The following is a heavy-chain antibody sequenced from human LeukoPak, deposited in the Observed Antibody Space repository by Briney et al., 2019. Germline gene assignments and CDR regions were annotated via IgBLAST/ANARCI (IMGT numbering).Heavy chain of an antibody. Sequence: SETLSLTCSVSGGSISSHYWSWIRQPPGKGLEWIGYIYYSGSTNYNPSLKSRVTISVDTSKNQFSLKLSSVTAAVTAVYYCARAFWSGYYFDYWGQGTLVTVSS. J-gene: IGHJ4*02. D-gene: IGHD3-3*01. V-gene: IGHV4-59*11. CDR2: IYYSGST. CDR3: ARAFWSGYYFDY. CDR1: GGSISSHY.